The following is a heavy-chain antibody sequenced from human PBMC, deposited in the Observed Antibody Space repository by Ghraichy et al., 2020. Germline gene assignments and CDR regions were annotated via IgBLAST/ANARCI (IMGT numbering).Heavy chain of an antibody. CDR1: GGSISSGSYY. J-gene: IGHJ4*02. CDR2: IYTSGST. V-gene: IGHV4-61*02. Sequence: SETLSLTCTVSGGSISSGSYYWSWIRQPAGKGLEWIGRIYTSGSTYYNPSLKSRVTISVDTSKNQFSLKLSSVTAADTAVYYCARAISHQFWSGFIDWGQGTLVTFYS. CDR3: ARAISHQFWSGFID. D-gene: IGHD3-3*01.